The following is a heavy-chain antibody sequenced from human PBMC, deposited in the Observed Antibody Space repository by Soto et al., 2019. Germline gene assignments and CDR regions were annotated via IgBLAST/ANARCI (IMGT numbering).Heavy chain of an antibody. Sequence: QAQLVQSGPEVKQPGASVKVSCATSGYTFTDDYLHWVRQAPGQGLEWVAWIHPKSGSTFNAQRLQGRVSVTTDTAISTAYLEVSSPTSDDTAVYYCAKSRSQWLSSLHDWGQGSLITVSS. CDR2: IHPKSGST. D-gene: IGHD6-19*01. J-gene: IGHJ4*02. CDR1: GYTFTDDY. CDR3: AKSRSQWLSSLHD. V-gene: IGHV1-2*02.